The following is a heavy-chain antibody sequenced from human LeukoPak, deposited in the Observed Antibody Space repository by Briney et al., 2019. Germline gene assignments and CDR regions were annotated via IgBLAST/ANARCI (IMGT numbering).Heavy chain of an antibody. Sequence: PSETLSLTCSVSGGSISNYYWSWIRRPAGEGLQGIVGIYDSGVTDYKPSLKSRVTMSLDTSKNQFSLTLTSVTAADTGVYYCARGWGSVTWEAFDIWGHGTMVTVSS. CDR1: GGSISNYY. CDR3: ARGWGSVTWEAFDI. V-gene: IGHV4-4*07. J-gene: IGHJ3*02. CDR2: IYDSGVT. D-gene: IGHD1-26*01.